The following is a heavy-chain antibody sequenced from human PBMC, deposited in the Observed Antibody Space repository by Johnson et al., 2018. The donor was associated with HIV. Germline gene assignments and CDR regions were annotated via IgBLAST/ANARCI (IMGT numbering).Heavy chain of an antibody. Sequence: VQLLESGGGVVQPGGSLRLSCAASGFTFSNYGMHWVRQAPGKGLEWVAFIRYDGSNQYFADSVKGRFTISRDKSKNTVYLQMNSLRAEDTAVYYCTKDLYDSWVDVFDTWGQGTMVTVSS. CDR3: TKDLYDSWVDVFDT. V-gene: IGHV3-30*02. CDR1: GFTFSNYG. CDR2: IRYDGSNQ. J-gene: IGHJ3*02. D-gene: IGHD5/OR15-5a*01.